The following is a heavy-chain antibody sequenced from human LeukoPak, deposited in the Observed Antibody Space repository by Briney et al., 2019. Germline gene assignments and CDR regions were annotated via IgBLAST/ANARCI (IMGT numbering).Heavy chain of an antibody. D-gene: IGHD3-10*01. CDR3: ARGGSTMVRY. CDR2: ISSSGST. CDR1: GASISSYY. V-gene: IGHV4-59*01. Sequence: SETLSLTCTVSGASISSYYWSWIRQPPGKGLEWIGYISSSGSTKYNPSLKSRLTLSVDTSKNQFSLKLSSVTAADTAVYYCARGGSTMVRYWGQGTLVTVSS. J-gene: IGHJ4*02.